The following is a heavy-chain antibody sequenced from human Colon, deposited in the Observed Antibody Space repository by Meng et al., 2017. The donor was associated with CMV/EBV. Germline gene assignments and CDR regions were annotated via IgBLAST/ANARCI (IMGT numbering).Heavy chain of an antibody. D-gene: IGHD3-10*01. CDR3: ARDLRGDYFDC. CDR1: EFTFSSFW. CDR2: SESDASRT. Sequence: SLVISCAVSEFTFSSFWIHWVRQAPGQGLVWVSRSESDASRTNYADSVKGPFTISSDNTKNTVFLQMNSLRAEDTAVYYCARDLRGDYFDCWGQGTLVTVSS. J-gene: IGHJ4*02. V-gene: IGHV3-74*01.